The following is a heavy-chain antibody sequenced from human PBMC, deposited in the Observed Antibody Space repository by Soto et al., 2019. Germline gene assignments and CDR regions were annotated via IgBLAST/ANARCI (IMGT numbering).Heavy chain of an antibody. J-gene: IGHJ4*02. CDR3: ARDARLRGYSGYADFDY. D-gene: IGHD5-12*01. V-gene: IGHV1-18*01. CDR1: GYTFTSYG. Sequence: GASVKVSCKASGYTFTSYGISWVRQAPGQGLEWMGWISAYNGNPNYAQKLQGRVTMTTDTSTSTAYMELRSPRSDDTAVYYCARDARLRGYSGYADFDYWGQGTLVTVSS. CDR2: ISAYNGNP.